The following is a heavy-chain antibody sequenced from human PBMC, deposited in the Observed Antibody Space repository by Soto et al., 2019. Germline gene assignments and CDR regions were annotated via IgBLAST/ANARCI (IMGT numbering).Heavy chain of an antibody. Sequence: SETLSLTGAVYGGSCSGYYWTWIRQPPGTGLEWIGEINHSGSTYYNPSLKSRVTISVDTSKNQFSLKLSSVTAADTAVYYCAHYSRGRPFDIWGQRTTVPVSS. CDR3: AHYSRGRPFDI. CDR1: GGSCSGYY. D-gene: IGHD5-18*01. V-gene: IGHV4-34*01. CDR2: INHSGST. J-gene: IGHJ3*02.